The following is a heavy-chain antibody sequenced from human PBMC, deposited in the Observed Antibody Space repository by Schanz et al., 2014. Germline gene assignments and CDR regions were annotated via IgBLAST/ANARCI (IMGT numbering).Heavy chain of an antibody. Sequence: HLMQSGSEVRKPGASVKVSCKASGYIFGSHGMTWVRQAPGQGPELMGWINAHTGNTQYAQKFQGRVKMTRDTVTTTGHGERTRRRTDDTASDDGARVHIATEHENSPGALDIWGQGTRVTVSS. CDR1: GYIFGSHG. CDR3: ARVHIATEHENSPGALDI. J-gene: IGHJ3*02. V-gene: IGHV1-18*01. D-gene: IGHD2-21*01. CDR2: INAHTGNT.